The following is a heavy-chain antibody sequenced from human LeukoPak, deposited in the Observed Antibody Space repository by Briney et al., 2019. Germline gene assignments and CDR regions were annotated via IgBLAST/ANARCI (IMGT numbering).Heavy chain of an antibody. D-gene: IGHD3-16*01. Sequence: PGGSLRLSCVASGFTFSDYWMSWVRQAPGKGLEWVANIKQDGSEKYYVDSIKGRFTISRDNAKNSLYVQMNNLRAEDTAVYYCARLVLSYGNAFDHWGQGTLVTVSS. CDR1: GFTFSDYW. CDR3: ARLVLSYGNAFDH. CDR2: IKQDGSEK. J-gene: IGHJ4*02. V-gene: IGHV3-7*01.